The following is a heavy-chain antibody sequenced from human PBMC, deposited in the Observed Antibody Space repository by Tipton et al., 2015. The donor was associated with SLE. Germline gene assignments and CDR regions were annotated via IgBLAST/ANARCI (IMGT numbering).Heavy chain of an antibody. CDR2: IYYAGTT. Sequence: TLSLTCTVSGGSISSTIYLWGWIRQSPVKGLEWIGTIYYAGTTYDNPSLKSRVTMSVDMSKNQFSLRLTSVTAADTAVYYCARTLGAIAHTVYDAFDIWGQGKMVTVSS. J-gene: IGHJ3*02. D-gene: IGHD1-26*01. CDR3: ARTLGAIAHTVYDAFDI. CDR1: GGSISSTIYL. V-gene: IGHV4-39*07.